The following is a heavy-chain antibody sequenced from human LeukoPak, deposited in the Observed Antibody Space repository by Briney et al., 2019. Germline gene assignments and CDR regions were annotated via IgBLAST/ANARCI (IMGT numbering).Heavy chain of an antibody. D-gene: IGHD3-22*01. CDR2: ISYDGSNK. Sequence: GGPLRLSCAASGFTFSSYAMHWVRQAPGKGLEWVAVISYDGSNKYYADSVKGRFTISRDNSKNTLYLQMNSLRAEDTAVYYCARDSDSSGPNWFDPWGQGTLVAVSP. J-gene: IGHJ5*02. CDR3: ARDSDSSGPNWFDP. CDR1: GFTFSSYA. V-gene: IGHV3-30-3*01.